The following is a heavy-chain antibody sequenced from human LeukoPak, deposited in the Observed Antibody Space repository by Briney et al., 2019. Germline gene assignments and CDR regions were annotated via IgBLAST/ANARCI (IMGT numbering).Heavy chain of an antibody. Sequence: GASVKVSCKASGYTFTNFDISWVRQAPGQGLEWMGWMNPSSGKTGYADKFEGRLTMTRDTSVSSSYMELSGLSAEDTATYYCARIQYDILTGYYVVALDHWGQGTLVTVSS. CDR1: GYTFTNFD. CDR2: MNPSSGKT. CDR3: ARIQYDILTGYYVVALDH. J-gene: IGHJ4*02. V-gene: IGHV1-8*01. D-gene: IGHD3-9*01.